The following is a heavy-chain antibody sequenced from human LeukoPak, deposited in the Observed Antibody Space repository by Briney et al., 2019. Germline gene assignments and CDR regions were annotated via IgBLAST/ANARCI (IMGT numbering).Heavy chain of an antibody. CDR2: IYTSGST. CDR1: GGSFSGYY. J-gene: IGHJ5*02. V-gene: IGHV4-4*07. CDR3: ARDAYYYGSGSYPFDP. D-gene: IGHD3-10*01. Sequence: SETLSLTCAVYGGSFSGYYWSWIRQPAGKGLEWIGRIYTSGSTNYNPSLKSRVTMSVDTSKNQFSLKLTSVTAADTAVYYYARDAYYYGSGSYPFDPWGQGTLVTVSS.